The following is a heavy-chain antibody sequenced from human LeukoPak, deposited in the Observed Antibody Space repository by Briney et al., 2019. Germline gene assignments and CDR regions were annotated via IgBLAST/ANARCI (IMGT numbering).Heavy chain of an antibody. V-gene: IGHV1-24*01. J-gene: IGHJ4*02. CDR2: FDPEDGET. CDR1: GYTLTELS. Sequence: GASVKVSCKVSGYTLTELSMHWVRLAPGKGLEWMGGFDPEDGETIYAQKFQGRVTMTEDTSTDTAYMELSSLRSEDTAVYYCATSALGYCSSTSCHRDYWGQGTLVTVSS. CDR3: ATSALGYCSSTSCHRDY. D-gene: IGHD2-2*01.